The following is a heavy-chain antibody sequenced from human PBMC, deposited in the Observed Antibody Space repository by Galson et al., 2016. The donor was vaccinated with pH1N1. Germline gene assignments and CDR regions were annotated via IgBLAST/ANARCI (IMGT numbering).Heavy chain of an antibody. D-gene: IGHD1-26*01. J-gene: IGHJ4*02. CDR1: GYTFTNYY. CDR2: IDPSGGGT. Sequence: SVKVSCKACGYTFTNYYFHWVRQAPGQGLDWMGVIDPSGGGTTYSQKFQSRVTMTRDTSTNTVYMELSSLKSDDTAVYYCARDLGRLRDNWGQGTLVTVSS. CDR3: ARDLGRLRDN. V-gene: IGHV1-46*03.